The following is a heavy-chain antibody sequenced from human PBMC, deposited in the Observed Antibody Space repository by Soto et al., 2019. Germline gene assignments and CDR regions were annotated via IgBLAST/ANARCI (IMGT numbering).Heavy chain of an antibody. Sequence: GGSLRLSCAASGFTFSSYGMHWVRQAPGKGLEWVAVISYDGSNKYYADSVKGRFTISRDNSKNTLYLQMNSLRAEDTAVYYCAKGYLEMATISHFDYWGQGTLVTVSS. CDR2: ISYDGSNK. CDR1: GFTFSSYG. V-gene: IGHV3-30*18. CDR3: AKGYLEMATISHFDY. D-gene: IGHD5-12*01. J-gene: IGHJ4*02.